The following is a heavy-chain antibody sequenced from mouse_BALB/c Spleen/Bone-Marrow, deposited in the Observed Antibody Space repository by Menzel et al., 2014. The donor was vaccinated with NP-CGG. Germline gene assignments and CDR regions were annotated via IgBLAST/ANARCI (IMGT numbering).Heavy chain of an antibody. Sequence: QVTLKECGAELMKPGASVKISCRATGYTFSSYWIEWVKQRPGHGLEWIGEILPGSGTTNFNEKFKGKATFTADTSSNTAYMQLSSLTSEDSAVYYCARSPYWGQGTLVTVSA. CDR3: ARSPY. CDR2: ILPGSGTT. J-gene: IGHJ3*01. CDR1: GYTFSSYW. V-gene: IGHV1-9*01.